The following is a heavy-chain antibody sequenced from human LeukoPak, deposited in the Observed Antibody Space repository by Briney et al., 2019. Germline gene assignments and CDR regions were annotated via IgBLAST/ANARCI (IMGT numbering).Heavy chain of an antibody. V-gene: IGHV3-30*03. J-gene: IGHJ6*02. CDR2: ISYDGSNK. Sequence: PGRSLRLSCADSGFTYSSYGMHWVRQAPGKELEWVTIISYDGSNKYYADSVKGRFTISRDNSKNTLYPQMNSLRAEDTAVYYCARSKQPQRYGMDVWGQGTTVTVSS. CDR3: ARSKQPQRYGMDV. CDR1: GFTYSSYG. D-gene: IGHD1/OR15-1a*01.